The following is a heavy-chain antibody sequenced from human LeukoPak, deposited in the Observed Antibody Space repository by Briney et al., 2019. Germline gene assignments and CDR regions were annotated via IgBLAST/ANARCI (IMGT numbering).Heavy chain of an antibody. CDR2: ISYDGSNK. D-gene: IGHD5-18*01. CDR3: VRDSLGYSCGLSAFDI. Sequence: PGGSLRLSCAASGFTFSSYAMHWVRQAPGKGLEWVAVISYDGSNKYYADSVKGRFTISRDNSKNTLYLQMNSLRAEDTAVYYCVRDSLGYSCGLSAFDIWGQGTMVTVSS. V-gene: IGHV3-30-3*01. CDR1: GFTFSSYA. J-gene: IGHJ3*02.